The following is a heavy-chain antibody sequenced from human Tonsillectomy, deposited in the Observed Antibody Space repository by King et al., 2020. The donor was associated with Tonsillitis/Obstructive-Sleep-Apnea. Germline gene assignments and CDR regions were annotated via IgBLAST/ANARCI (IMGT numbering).Heavy chain of an antibody. D-gene: IGHD2-15*01. CDR2: ISSSSSYT. CDR3: AGDGCSGGSCHQAEAFDM. J-gene: IGHJ3*02. CDR1: GFTFSDYY. V-gene: IGHV3-11*06. Sequence: HVQLVESGGGLVKPGGSLRLSCAASGFTFSDYYMSWIRQAPGKGLEWVSYISSSSSYTIYADSVKGRFTISRDKAKNSLYMQMNSLRAEDTAVYYCAGDGCSGGSCHQAEAFDMGGQGTMVTVSS.